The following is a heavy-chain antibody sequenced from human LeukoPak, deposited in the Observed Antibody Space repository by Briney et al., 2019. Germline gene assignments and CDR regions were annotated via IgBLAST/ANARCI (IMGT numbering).Heavy chain of an antibody. CDR2: IHSGGST. CDR3: ARGRRADTAMDYWYFDL. J-gene: IGHJ2*01. CDR1: GFTASSSS. D-gene: IGHD5-18*01. V-gene: IGHV3-53*01. Sequence: GGSLRLSCAASGFTASSSSMRWVRQAPGGGLQWGSVIHSGGSTFYADSVKGRFTISRDSSKNTLYLQMNSLRGEDTAVYFCARGRRADTAMDYWYFDLWGRGTLVTVSS.